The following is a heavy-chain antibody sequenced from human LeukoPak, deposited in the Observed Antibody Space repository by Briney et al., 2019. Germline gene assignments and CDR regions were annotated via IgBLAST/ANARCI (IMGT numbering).Heavy chain of an antibody. CDR1: GFTFSSYA. Sequence: PGGSLRLSCAASGFTFSSYAMSWVRQAPGKGLEWVSYISSSGSTIYYADSVKGRFTISRDNAKNSLYLQMNSLRAEDTAVYYCARDRSGYSSSGDAFDIWGQGTMVTVSS. CDR2: ISSSGSTI. J-gene: IGHJ3*02. V-gene: IGHV3-48*04. CDR3: ARDRSGYSSSGDAFDI. D-gene: IGHD6-6*01.